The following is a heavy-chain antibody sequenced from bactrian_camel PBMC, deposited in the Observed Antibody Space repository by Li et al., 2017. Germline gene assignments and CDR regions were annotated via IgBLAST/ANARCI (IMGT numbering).Heavy chain of an antibody. D-gene: IGHD5*01. CDR3: ATDDPLGSPGGFGY. CDR1: GFSVSTYA. V-gene: IGHV3S40*01. Sequence: DVQLVESGGGLVQPGGSLRLSCAAYGFSVSTYAMTWVRQAPGKGLEWVSTSRADGGDTYYSDSVKGRFTISRDNAKNTVYLQMNSLKSEDTALYYCATDDPLGSPGGFGYWGQGTQVTVS. J-gene: IGHJ6*01. CDR2: SRADGGDT.